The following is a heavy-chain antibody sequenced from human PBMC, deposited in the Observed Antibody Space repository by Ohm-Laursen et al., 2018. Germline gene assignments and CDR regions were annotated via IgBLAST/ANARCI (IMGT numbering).Heavy chain of an antibody. CDR2: IGGSGSST. CDR1: GFSFSSYA. CDR3: AKSIGNWNYDY. D-gene: IGHD1-7*01. Sequence: SLRLSCTASGFSFSSYAMAWVRQAPGKGLEWVSDIGGSGSSTSYADSVKGRFTISRDNSKNTLYLQMNSLRAEDTAVYYCAKSIGNWNYDYWGQGTLVTVSS. V-gene: IGHV3-23*01. J-gene: IGHJ4*02.